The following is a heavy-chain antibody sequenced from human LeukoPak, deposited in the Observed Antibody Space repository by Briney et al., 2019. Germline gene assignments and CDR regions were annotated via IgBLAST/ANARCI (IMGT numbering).Heavy chain of an antibody. CDR1: GFTVSTNC. D-gene: IGHD5-18*01. Sequence: PGGSLILSCAASGFTVSTNCMTWVRQAPGKGLEWVSTIYSGGTTYYADSVMSRFTISRHNSRNTLYLQMNSLRAEDTAVYYCARVDTVMAYYFDLWGQGTLVTVSS. J-gene: IGHJ4*02. V-gene: IGHV3-53*04. CDR3: ARVDTVMAYYFDL. CDR2: IYSGGTT.